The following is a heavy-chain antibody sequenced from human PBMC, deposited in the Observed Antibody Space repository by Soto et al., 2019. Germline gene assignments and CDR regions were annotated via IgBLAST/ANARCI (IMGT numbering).Heavy chain of an antibody. J-gene: IGHJ6*02. CDR2: INPKSGGT. D-gene: IGHD2-8*01. CDR1: GYSFTGYH. CDR3: ARGDSTDCSNGVCSFFYNHDMDV. Sequence: ASVKVSCKASGYSFTGYHIHWVRQAPGQGLEWLGRINPKSGGTSTAQKFQGWVTMTTDTSISTASMELTRLISDDTAIYYCARGDSTDCSNGVCSFFYNHDMDVWGQGTTVTV. V-gene: IGHV1-2*04.